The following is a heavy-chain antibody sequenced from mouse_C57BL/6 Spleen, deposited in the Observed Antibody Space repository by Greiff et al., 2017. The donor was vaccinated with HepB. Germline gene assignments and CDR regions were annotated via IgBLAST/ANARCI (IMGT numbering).Heavy chain of an antibody. D-gene: IGHD2-3*01. CDR2: INPSSGYT. J-gene: IGHJ2*01. V-gene: IGHV1-7*01. Sequence: VQLQQSGAELAKPGASVKLSCKASGYTFTSYWMHWVKQRPGQGLEWIGYINPSSGYTKYNQKFKDKATLTADKSSSTAYMQLSSMTYEDSAVYYCARWNDGYFLYFDYWGQGTTLSVSS. CDR1: GYTFTSYW. CDR3: ARWNDGYFLYFDY.